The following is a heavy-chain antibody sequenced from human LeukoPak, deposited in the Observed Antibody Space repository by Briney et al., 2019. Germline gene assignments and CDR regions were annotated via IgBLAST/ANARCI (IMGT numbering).Heavy chain of an antibody. CDR3: AKVLPQYSDNWPDYHMDV. Sequence: GGSLRLSCAASGFTFSSYWMTWIRQAPGKGLEWVANIKQDGSDKYYVDSAKGRFTISRDNAKNSLYLQMSSLRAEDTAVYYCAKVLPQYSDNWPDYHMDVWGKGTTVTVSS. V-gene: IGHV3-7*01. J-gene: IGHJ6*03. CDR2: IKQDGSDK. CDR1: GFTFSSYW. D-gene: IGHD1-1*01.